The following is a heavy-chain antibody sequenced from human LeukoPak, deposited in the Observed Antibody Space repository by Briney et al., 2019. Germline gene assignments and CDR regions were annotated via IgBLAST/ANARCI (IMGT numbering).Heavy chain of an antibody. V-gene: IGHV3-30*18. Sequence: GGSLRLSCAASGFTSSSYGMHWVRQAPDKGLEWVAVISYDGSNKYYADSVKGRFTISRDNSKNTLYLQMNSLRAEDTAVYYCAKEKKDLDAFDIWGQGTMVTVSS. CDR1: GFTSSSYG. CDR3: AKEKKDLDAFDI. J-gene: IGHJ3*02. CDR2: ISYDGSNK.